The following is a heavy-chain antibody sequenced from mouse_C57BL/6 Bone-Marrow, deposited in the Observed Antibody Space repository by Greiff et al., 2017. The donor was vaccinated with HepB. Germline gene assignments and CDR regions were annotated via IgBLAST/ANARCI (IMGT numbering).Heavy chain of an antibody. Sequence: VQLQQSGAELVRPGASVKLSCTASGFNIKDYYMHWVKQRPEQGLEWIGRIDPEDGDTEYAPKFHGKATMTADTSSNTAYLQLSSLTSEDTAVYYCTTWILRYPYYFDYWGQGTTLTVSS. V-gene: IGHV14-1*01. CDR1: GFNIKDYY. J-gene: IGHJ2*01. D-gene: IGHD1-1*01. CDR3: TTWILRYPYYFDY. CDR2: IDPEDGDT.